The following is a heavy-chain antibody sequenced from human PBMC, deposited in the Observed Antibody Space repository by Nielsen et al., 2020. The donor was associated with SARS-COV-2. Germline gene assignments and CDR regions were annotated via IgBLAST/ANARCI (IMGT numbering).Heavy chain of an antibody. D-gene: IGHD1-26*01. Sequence: ASVKVSCKASGYTFTNYYIHWVRQAPGQGLEWMGIIKPSGGSRIYAQKFQGRVTMTRDTSTSAVHMELRSLRSEDTAEYYCARDSARAFDYWGQGTLVTVSS. J-gene: IGHJ4*02. V-gene: IGHV1-46*01. CDR2: IKPSGGSR. CDR3: ARDSARAFDY. CDR1: GYTFTNYY.